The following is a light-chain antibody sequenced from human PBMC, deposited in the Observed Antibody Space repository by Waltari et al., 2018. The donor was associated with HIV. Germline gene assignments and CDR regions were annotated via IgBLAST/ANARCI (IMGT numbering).Light chain of an antibody. Sequence: QSALTQPASVSGSPGQSITISCTGTRSDVAGSNYVPWYQQHPGKAPKLMIYEVSNRPSGVSNRFSGSKSGNTASLTISGLQAEDEADYYCSSYRSSSTLEVFGTGTKVTVL. J-gene: IGLJ1*01. CDR1: RSDVAGSNY. CDR2: EVS. V-gene: IGLV2-14*01. CDR3: SSYRSSSTLEV.